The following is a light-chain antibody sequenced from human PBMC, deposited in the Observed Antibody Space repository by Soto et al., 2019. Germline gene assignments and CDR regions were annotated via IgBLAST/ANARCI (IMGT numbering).Light chain of an antibody. CDR3: QSFDSSLTVWV. Sequence: QSVLTQPPSVSGAPGQRVTISCTGSSSNIGAGYDVQWYQQLPGTVPKLLIYASNNRPSGVPDRFSGSKSDPSASLAITGLQAEDEADYYCQSFDSSLTVWVFGGGTKLTVL. CDR1: SSNIGAGYD. J-gene: IGLJ3*02. CDR2: ASN. V-gene: IGLV1-40*01.